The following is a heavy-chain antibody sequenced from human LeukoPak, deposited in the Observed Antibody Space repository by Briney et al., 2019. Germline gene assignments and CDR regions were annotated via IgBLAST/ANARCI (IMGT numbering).Heavy chain of an antibody. J-gene: IGHJ4*02. CDR1: GFTFSRYA. CDR2: ISYDGSNK. CDR3: ARGQRVTDY. V-gene: IGHV3-30*01. Sequence: PGRSLRLSCAASGFTFSRYAMHWVRQAPGKGLEWVAVISYDGSNKYYADSVKGRFTISRDNSKNTLYLQMNSLRAEDTAVYYCARGQRVTDYWGQGTLVTVSS. D-gene: IGHD3-10*01.